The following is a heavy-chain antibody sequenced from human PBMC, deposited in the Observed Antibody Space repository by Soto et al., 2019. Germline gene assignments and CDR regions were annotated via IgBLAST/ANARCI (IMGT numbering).Heavy chain of an antibody. J-gene: IGHJ4*02. Sequence: ESLKISCKGSGYSFTSYWIGWVRQMPGKGLEWMGIIYPGDSDTRYSPSFQGRVTISADKSISTAYLQWSSLKASDTAMYYCARGYCSSTSCYLTDYWGQGTLVTVSS. D-gene: IGHD2-2*01. CDR3: ARGYCSSTSCYLTDY. CDR2: IYPGDSDT. V-gene: IGHV5-51*01. CDR1: GYSFTSYW.